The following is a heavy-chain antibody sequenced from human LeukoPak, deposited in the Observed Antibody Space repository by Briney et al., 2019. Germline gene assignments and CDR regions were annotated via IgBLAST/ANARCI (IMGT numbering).Heavy chain of an antibody. J-gene: IGHJ6*02. CDR1: GFSFSSYA. Sequence: GGSLRLSCAASGFSFSSYAMSWVRQAPGKGLEWVSIISGSGGRTYNADSVKGRFTISRDNSKNTLDLQMNSLRAEDTAVYYCAKAVSGYYYYYGMDVWGQGATVTVSS. CDR3: AKAVSGYYYYYGMDV. D-gene: IGHD6-19*01. CDR2: ISGSGGRT. V-gene: IGHV3-23*01.